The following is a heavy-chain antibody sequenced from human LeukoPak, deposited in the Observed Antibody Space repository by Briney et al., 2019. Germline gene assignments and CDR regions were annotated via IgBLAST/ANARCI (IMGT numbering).Heavy chain of an antibody. D-gene: IGHD6-13*01. J-gene: IGHJ4*02. V-gene: IGHV4-59*08. Sequence: PSETLSLTCTVSGGSISGYYWSWIRQPPGKGLEWIGCIYHTGSTNYNPSLKSRVTISIDTSKNQFSLKLTSVTAADTAVYYCARHMGTYTSSWYPYFDYWGQGTLVTVSS. CDR2: IYHTGST. CDR1: GGSISGYY. CDR3: ARHMGTYTSSWYPYFDY.